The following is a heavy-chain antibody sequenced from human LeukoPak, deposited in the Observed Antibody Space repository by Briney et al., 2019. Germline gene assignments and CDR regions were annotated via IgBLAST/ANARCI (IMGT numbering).Heavy chain of an antibody. Sequence: GGSLTLSCAASGFTFSSYAMTWVRQALGKGLEWVSTISGSGDFSYYADSVRGRFTISRDNSKNTVYLQMNSLRGEDTALYYCAKVKGSSSTGNGMDVWGQGTTVTVSS. J-gene: IGHJ6*02. V-gene: IGHV3-23*01. CDR1: GFTFSSYA. D-gene: IGHD6-13*01. CDR2: ISGSGDFS. CDR3: AKVKGSSSTGNGMDV.